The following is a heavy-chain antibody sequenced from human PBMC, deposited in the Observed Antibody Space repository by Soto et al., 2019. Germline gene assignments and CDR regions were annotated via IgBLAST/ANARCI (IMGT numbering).Heavy chain of an antibody. J-gene: IGHJ4*02. CDR3: ASGAAAGYLDLDY. Sequence: QVQLQESGPGLVKPSETLSLTCTVSGGSISSYYWSWIRQPPGKGLEWIGYINYSGSTNYNPSLKSRVTISVKTSKNQFSLKLSSVTAADTAVYYCASGAAAGYLDLDYWGQGTLVTVSS. D-gene: IGHD6-13*01. V-gene: IGHV4-59*01. CDR1: GGSISSYY. CDR2: INYSGST.